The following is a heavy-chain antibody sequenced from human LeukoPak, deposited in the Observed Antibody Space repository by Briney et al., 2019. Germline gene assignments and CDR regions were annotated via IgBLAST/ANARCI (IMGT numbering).Heavy chain of an antibody. CDR2: INHSGST. D-gene: IGHD2-2*01. Sequence: SETLSLTCAVYGGSFSGYNWSWIRQPPGKGLEWIGEINHSGSTNYNPSLKSRVTISVDTSKNQFSLELTSVTAADTAVYYCARGPLGYCSSTSCSKGAFDIWGQGTMVTVSS. J-gene: IGHJ3*02. CDR1: GGSFSGYN. CDR3: ARGPLGYCSSTSCSKGAFDI. V-gene: IGHV4-34*01.